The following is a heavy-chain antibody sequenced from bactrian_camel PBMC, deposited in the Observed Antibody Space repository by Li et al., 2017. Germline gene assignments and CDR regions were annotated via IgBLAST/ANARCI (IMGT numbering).Heavy chain of an antibody. D-gene: IGHD1*01. V-gene: IGHV3S40*01. CDR2: IVSGGGST. Sequence: VQLVESGGGLVQPGGSLRLSCAASGFTFRIADMSWIRQAPGKALEWVACIVSGGGSTYYADSVKGRFTISRDNAKNTLSLQMNSLKPGDTAMYYCAASRYILGRCRVADFGYWGQGTQVTVS. CDR1: GFTFRIAD. J-gene: IGHJ6*01. CDR3: AASRYILGRCRVADFGY.